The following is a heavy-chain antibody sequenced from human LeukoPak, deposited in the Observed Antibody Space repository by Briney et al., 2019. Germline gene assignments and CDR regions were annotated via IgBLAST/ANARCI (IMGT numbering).Heavy chain of an antibody. CDR2: ISSSSSYI. CDR1: GFTFSSYS. J-gene: IGHJ4*02. D-gene: IGHD3-3*01. CDR3: ARTYYDFWSGYSHYFDY. Sequence: GGSLRLSCAASGFTFSSYSMNWVRQAPGKGLEWVSSISSSSSYIYYADSVKGRFTISRDNAKNSLYLQMNSLRAEDTAVYYCARTYYDFWSGYSHYFDYWGQGTLVTVSS. V-gene: IGHV3-21*01.